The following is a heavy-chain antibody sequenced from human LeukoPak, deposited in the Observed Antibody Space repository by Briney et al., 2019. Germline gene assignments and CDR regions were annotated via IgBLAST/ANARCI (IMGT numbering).Heavy chain of an antibody. D-gene: IGHD2-2*02. Sequence: SETLSLTCAVSVGSINSGNWWSWVRQSPGKGLEWIGEIYHNGTPNYNPSLKSRVTISADTFKNHFSLSMTSVTAADTAVYYCATAPIMRGEGGEHYKYGMDVWGQGTTVIVSS. V-gene: IGHV4-4*02. J-gene: IGHJ6*02. CDR3: ATAPIMRGEGGEHYKYGMDV. CDR1: VGSINSGNW. CDR2: IYHNGTP.